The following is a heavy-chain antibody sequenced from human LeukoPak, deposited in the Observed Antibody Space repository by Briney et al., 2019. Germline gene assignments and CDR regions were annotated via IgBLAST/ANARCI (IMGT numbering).Heavy chain of an antibody. Sequence: ASVKVSCKVSGYTLTELPMHWVRQAPGKGLEWMGGFDPEDGETIYAQKFQGRVTMTEDTSTDTAYMELSSLRSEDTAVYYCATVVDSSGYYAPYFDYWGQGTLVTVSS. J-gene: IGHJ4*02. V-gene: IGHV1-24*01. CDR3: ATVVDSSGYYAPYFDY. CDR2: FDPEDGET. CDR1: GYTLTELP. D-gene: IGHD3-22*01.